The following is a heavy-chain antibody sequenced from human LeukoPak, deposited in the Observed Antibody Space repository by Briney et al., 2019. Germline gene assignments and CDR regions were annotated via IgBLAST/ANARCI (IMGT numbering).Heavy chain of an antibody. CDR2: IIPSRNYI. CDR3: ARLSTYYAFDM. Sequence: GGPLRRSFAASGFAFSNYGMNWVRPAPGKGLGWVSSIIPSRNYIYYSDSVKGRFTISRDNAKNSLYLQMNSLRAEDTAVYYCARLSTYYAFDMWGQGTMVPVSS. CDR1: GFAFSNYG. J-gene: IGHJ3*02. V-gene: IGHV3-21*01. D-gene: IGHD1-26*01.